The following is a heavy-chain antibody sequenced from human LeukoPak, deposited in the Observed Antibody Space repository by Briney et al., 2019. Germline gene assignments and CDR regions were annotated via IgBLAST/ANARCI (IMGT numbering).Heavy chain of an antibody. D-gene: IGHD2-2*01. CDR1: GGSVSSGSYY. J-gene: IGHJ5*02. Sequence: PSETLSLTCTVSGGSVSSGSYYWSWIRQPPGKGLEWIGYIYYSGSTNYNPSLKSRVTISVDTSKNQFSLKLSSVTAADTAVYYCARHVEEYCSTLSCYNYLDPWGQGALVTVSS. V-gene: IGHV4-61*01. CDR2: IYYSGST. CDR3: ARHVEEYCSTLSCYNYLDP.